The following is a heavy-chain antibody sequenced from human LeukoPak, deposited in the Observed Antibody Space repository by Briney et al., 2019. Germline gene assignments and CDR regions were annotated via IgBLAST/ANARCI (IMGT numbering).Heavy chain of an antibody. D-gene: IGHD2-2*01. J-gene: IGHJ4*02. CDR1: GFTFSSYA. CDR3: AGTPARSLDY. V-gene: IGHV3-21*01. CDR2: ISSSSSYI. Sequence: KTGGSLRLSCAASGFTFSSYAMHWVRQAPGKGLEWVSSISSSSSYIYYADSVKGRFTISRDNAKNSLYLQMNSLRAEDTAVYYCAGTPARSLDYWGQGTLVTVSS.